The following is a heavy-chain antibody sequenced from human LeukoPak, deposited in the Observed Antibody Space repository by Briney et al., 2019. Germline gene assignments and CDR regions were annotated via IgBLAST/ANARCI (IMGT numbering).Heavy chain of an antibody. D-gene: IGHD6-13*01. CDR3: AKDGPANLLAAAGTFYYMDV. CDR2: TYYRSKWYN. Sequence: SQTLSLTCAISGDSVSSNSAAWNWIRQSPSRGLEWLGRTYYRSKWYNDYAVSVKSRITINPDTSKNQFSLQLNSVTPEDTAVYYCAKDGPANLLAAAGTFYYMDVWGKGTTVTVSS. V-gene: IGHV6-1*01. CDR1: GDSVSSNSAA. J-gene: IGHJ6*03.